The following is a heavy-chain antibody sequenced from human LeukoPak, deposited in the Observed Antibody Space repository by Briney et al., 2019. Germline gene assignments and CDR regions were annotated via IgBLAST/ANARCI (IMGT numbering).Heavy chain of an antibody. V-gene: IGHV3-15*01. D-gene: IGHD6-19*01. J-gene: IGHJ3*02. CDR2: IKSKTDGGTT. CDR3: AKDLGYSSGWYFGAFDI. Sequence: PGGSLRLSCAASGFTFSNAWMSWVRQAPGKGLEWVGRIKSKTDGGTTDYAAPVKGRFTISRDDSKNTLYLQMNSLRAEDTAVYYCAKDLGYSSGWYFGAFDIWGQGTMVTVSS. CDR1: GFTFSNAW.